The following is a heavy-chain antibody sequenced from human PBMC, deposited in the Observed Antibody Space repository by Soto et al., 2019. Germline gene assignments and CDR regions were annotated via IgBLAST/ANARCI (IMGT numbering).Heavy chain of an antibody. D-gene: IGHD3-22*01. Sequence: EVQLVESGGGLVKPGGSLRLSCAASGFTFSNAWMNWVRQAPGKGLEWVGRIKSKSDGETTDYAAPVKGRFTISRDDSKNTLYLQMNSLKTEDTAVYYCTTGLTYYYDSSGYYWADGMDVWGQGITVTVSS. V-gene: IGHV3-15*01. CDR3: TTGLTYYYDSSGYYWADGMDV. CDR2: IKSKSDGETT. CDR1: GFTFSNAW. J-gene: IGHJ6*02.